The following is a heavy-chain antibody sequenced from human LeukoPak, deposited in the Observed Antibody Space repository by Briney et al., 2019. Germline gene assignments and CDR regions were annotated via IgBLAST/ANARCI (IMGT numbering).Heavy chain of an antibody. CDR3: ARVLRYFDWPDY. CDR1: GYTFTGYY. CDR2: TNPNSGGT. J-gene: IGHJ4*02. D-gene: IGHD3-9*01. V-gene: IGHV1-2*04. Sequence: GASVKVSCKASGYTFTGYYMHWVRQAPGQGLEWMGWTNPNSGGTNYAQKFQGWVTMTRDTSISTAYMELSRLRSDDTAVYYCARVLRYFDWPDYWGQGTLVTVSS.